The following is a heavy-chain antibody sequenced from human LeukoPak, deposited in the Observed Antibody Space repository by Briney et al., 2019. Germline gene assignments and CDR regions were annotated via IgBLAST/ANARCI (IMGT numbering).Heavy chain of an antibody. D-gene: IGHD5-12*01. CDR2: ISPSGSTI. CDR1: GFTFSDYY. Sequence: PGGSLGLSCAASGFTFSDYYMSWIRQAPGRGLEWLSYISPSGSTIYEADSMKGRFTISRDNARNSLFLQMNSLRAEDTAVYYCAREKKRGYSGYDYWGQGTLVTVSS. CDR3: AREKKRGYSGYDY. J-gene: IGHJ4*02. V-gene: IGHV3-11*01.